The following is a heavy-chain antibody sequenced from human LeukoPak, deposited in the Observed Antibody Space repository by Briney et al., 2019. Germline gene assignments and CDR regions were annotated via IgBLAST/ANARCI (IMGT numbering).Heavy chain of an antibody. D-gene: IGHD6-19*01. Sequence: SETLSLTCLVSGDSISTFYWSWVRQSPGKGLECIGHIHVTANSIYSPSLKSRVTMSVDTSTNQFSLKLTSVTAADTAIYYCARHVKGLGLDSWGQGTLVSVSS. CDR1: GDSISTFY. V-gene: IGHV4-59*08. CDR2: IHVTANS. CDR3: ARHVKGLGLDS. J-gene: IGHJ4*02.